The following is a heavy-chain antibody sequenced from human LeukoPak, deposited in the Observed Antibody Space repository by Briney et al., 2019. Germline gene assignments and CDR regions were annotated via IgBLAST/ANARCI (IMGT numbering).Heavy chain of an antibody. D-gene: IGHD3-16*02. CDR1: GYTFTGYY. Sequence: ASVRVSYKASGYTFTGYYMHWVRQAPGQGGEWMGWINPNSGATNYAQKFQGRVTMTRDTSISTAYMELSRLRSDDTAVYYCARERIESYVWGSYRSYIDYWGQGTLVTVSS. V-gene: IGHV1-2*02. J-gene: IGHJ4*02. CDR3: ARERIESYVWGSYRSYIDY. CDR2: INPNSGAT.